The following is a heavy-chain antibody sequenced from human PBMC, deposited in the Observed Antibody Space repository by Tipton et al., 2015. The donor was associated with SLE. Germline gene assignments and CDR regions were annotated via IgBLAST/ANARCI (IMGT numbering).Heavy chain of an antibody. CDR1: GGSFCGYY. Sequence: TLSLTCAVYGGSFCGYYWSWIRQPPGKGLEWIGEINHSGSTTYNPSLKSRVTISVDTSKNQFSLKLSSVTAADTAVYYCARGGAEAIFGVVIQVDAFDIWGQGTMVTVSS. CDR2: INHSGST. D-gene: IGHD3-3*01. J-gene: IGHJ3*02. CDR3: ARGGAEAIFGVVIQVDAFDI. V-gene: IGHV4-34*01.